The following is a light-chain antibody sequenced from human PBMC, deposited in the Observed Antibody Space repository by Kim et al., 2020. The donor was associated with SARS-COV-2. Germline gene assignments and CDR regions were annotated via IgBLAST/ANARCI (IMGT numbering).Light chain of an antibody. V-gene: IGKV4-1*01. CDR1: QSILYNSNNKNY. CDR2: WAS. CDR3: QQYYSTPYT. Sequence: DIVMTQSPDSLAVSLGKRATINCKSSQSILYNSNNKNYLTWYQQKPGQPPKLLIYWASTRQLGVPDRFSGSGSGTDFTLTINNLQAEDVAVYFCQQYYSTPYTFGQGTKLEI. J-gene: IGKJ2*01.